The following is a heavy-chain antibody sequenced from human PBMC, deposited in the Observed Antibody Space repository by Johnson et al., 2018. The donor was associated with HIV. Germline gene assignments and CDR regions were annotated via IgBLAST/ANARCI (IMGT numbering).Heavy chain of an antibody. V-gene: IGHV3-11*04. CDR2: ISNSGSTI. CDR1: GFIFSDYF. J-gene: IGHJ3*02. D-gene: IGHD6-13*01. Sequence: VQLVESGGGLVKPGGSLRLSCAASGFIFSDYFMNWIRQAPGKGLEWVSYISNSGSTIYHADSVKGRFTISRDNAKNSLYLQMNSLRAEDTAIYYCARRIAAAVVDDAFDIWGQGTMVTVSS. CDR3: ARRIAAAVVDDAFDI.